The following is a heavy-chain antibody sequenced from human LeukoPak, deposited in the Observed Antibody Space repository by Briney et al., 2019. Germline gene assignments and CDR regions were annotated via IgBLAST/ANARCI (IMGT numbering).Heavy chain of an antibody. Sequence: GASGKVSCKASGYTFTGYYIHWVRKAPGQGLEWIGWINPISGVTYYAQRFQGRVTMTRDTSISTAFMDLSRLTSDDTAIYYCARVLRGGSSYGDYWGQGTLVTVSS. J-gene: IGHJ4*02. V-gene: IGHV1-2*02. D-gene: IGHD1-26*01. CDR2: INPISGVT. CDR3: ARVLRGGSSYGDY. CDR1: GYTFTGYY.